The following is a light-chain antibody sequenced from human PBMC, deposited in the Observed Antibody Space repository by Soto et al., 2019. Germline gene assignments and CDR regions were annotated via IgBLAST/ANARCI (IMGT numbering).Light chain of an antibody. Sequence: IPMTQSPSSLSASVGDRVTITCRSSQSISSYLNWYQQKPGKAPKLLIYAASSLQSGVPSRFSGSGSGTDFTLTITVLQPEDFAINYYHQCYGTVLTFGGGTTV. CDR1: QSISSY. V-gene: IGKV1-39*01. J-gene: IGKJ4*01. CDR3: HQCYGTVLT. CDR2: AAS.